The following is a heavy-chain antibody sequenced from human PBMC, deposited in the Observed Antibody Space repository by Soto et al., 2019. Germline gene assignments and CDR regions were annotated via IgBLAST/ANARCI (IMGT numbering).Heavy chain of an antibody. D-gene: IGHD3-9*01. Sequence: ASVKVSCKASGYTFTSYGISWVRQAPGQGLEWMGWISAYNGNTNYARKLQGRVTMTTDTSTSTAYMELRSLRSDDTAVYYCARTARNYDILTGYYYSSLAFDIWGQGTMVTVSS. CDR2: ISAYNGNT. V-gene: IGHV1-18*01. CDR1: GYTFTSYG. CDR3: ARTARNYDILTGYYYSSLAFDI. J-gene: IGHJ3*02.